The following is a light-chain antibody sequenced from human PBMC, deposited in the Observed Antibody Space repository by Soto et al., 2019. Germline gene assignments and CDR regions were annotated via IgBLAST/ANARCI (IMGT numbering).Light chain of an antibody. Sequence: QSVLTQPPSASGTPGQRVTISCSGSRSNIGNNAVSWYQQFPGTAPKLLIYNNNQRPSGVPDRFSGSKSGTSAYLAISGLPAEDEAVYDCARWDDSLNARGVFGRGTKLTVL. CDR3: ARWDDSLNARGV. V-gene: IGLV1-44*01. J-gene: IGLJ3*02. CDR2: NNN. CDR1: RSNIGNNA.